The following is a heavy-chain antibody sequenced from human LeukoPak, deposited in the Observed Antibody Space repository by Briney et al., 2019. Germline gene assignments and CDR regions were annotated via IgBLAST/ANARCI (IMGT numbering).Heavy chain of an antibody. CDR3: ARDFKDVSP. CDR2: IKTDGSDT. V-gene: IGHV3-74*01. J-gene: IGHJ5*02. Sequence: PGGSLRLSCAASGFTFSSFWMHWVRHAPGQGPVWVSGIKTDGSDTRYADSVKGRFTISRDNAKSTLYLQMNSLRAEDTAMYYFARDFKDVSPWGPGTLVTVSS. CDR1: GFTFSSFW.